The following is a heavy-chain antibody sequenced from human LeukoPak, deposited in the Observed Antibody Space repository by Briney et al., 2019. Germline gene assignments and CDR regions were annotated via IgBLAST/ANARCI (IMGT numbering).Heavy chain of an antibody. CDR1: GGSFSGYY. J-gene: IGHJ4*02. V-gene: IGHV4-34*01. Sequence: PSETLSLTCAVYGGSFSGYYWSWIRQPPGKGLEWIGEINHSGSTNYNPSLKSRVTISVDTSKNQFSLKLSSVTAADTAVYYCARVAYCSGGSCHSTPYYFDYWGQGTLVTVSS. CDR2: INHSGST. CDR3: ARVAYCSGGSCHSTPYYFDY. D-gene: IGHD2-15*01.